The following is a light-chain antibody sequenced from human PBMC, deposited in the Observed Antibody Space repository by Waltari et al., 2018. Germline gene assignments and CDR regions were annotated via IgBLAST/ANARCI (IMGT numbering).Light chain of an antibody. Sequence: DIQLTQSPSSLSASLGDSVTITCRACQNIDTFLNWYQQRPGKASKVLSYGASSLQTGVPSRLSGSGYGTQFTHAIRILQPDEFATYYCQQSHTMLYTVDQGTKLEIK. J-gene: IGKJ2*01. V-gene: IGKV1-39*01. CDR2: GAS. CDR3: QQSHTMLYT. CDR1: QNIDTF.